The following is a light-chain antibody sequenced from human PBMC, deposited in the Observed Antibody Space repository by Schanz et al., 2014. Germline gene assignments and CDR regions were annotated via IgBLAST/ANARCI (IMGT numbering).Light chain of an antibody. V-gene: IGKV3-20*01. CDR2: GAS. CDR1: QSVSSN. Sequence: EIVMTQSPATLSVSPGERATLSCRASQSVSSNLAWYQQKPGQAPRLLIYGASSRATGIPDRFSGSASGTDFTLTISRLEPEDFAVYYCQQYGNSPPYTFGQGTKLEIK. J-gene: IGKJ2*01. CDR3: QQYGNSPPYT.